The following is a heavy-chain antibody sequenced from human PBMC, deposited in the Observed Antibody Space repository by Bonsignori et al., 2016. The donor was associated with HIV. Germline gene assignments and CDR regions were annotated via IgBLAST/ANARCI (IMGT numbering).Heavy chain of an antibody. V-gene: IGHV3-48*03. J-gene: IGHJ4*02. Sequence: WIRQPPGKGLEWVSYISSSGSTIYYADSVKGRFTISRDNAKNSLYLQMNSLRAEDTAVYYCAALVTYSSGWYGVDYWGQGTLVTVSS. CDR3: AALVTYSSGWYGVDY. D-gene: IGHD6-19*01. CDR2: ISSSGSTI.